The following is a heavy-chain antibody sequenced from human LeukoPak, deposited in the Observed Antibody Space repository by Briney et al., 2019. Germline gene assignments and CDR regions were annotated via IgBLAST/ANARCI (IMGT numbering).Heavy chain of an antibody. CDR2: ISGSGGST. CDR3: AKLDCSSTSCYLGDAFDI. J-gene: IGHJ3*02. CDR1: GFTFSSYA. Sequence: GGSQRLSCAASGFTFSSYAMSWVRQAPGKGLEWVSAISGSGGSTYYADSVKGRFTISRDNSKNTLYLQMNSLRAEDTAVYYCAKLDCSSTSCYLGDAFDIWAKGQWSPSLQ. V-gene: IGHV3-23*01. D-gene: IGHD2-2*01.